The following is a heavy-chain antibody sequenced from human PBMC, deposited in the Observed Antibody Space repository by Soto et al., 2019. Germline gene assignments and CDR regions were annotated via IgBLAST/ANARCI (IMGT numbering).Heavy chain of an antibody. V-gene: IGHV1-8*01. CDR3: ARQVVEVVETTSLWFDP. CDR1: GYTFTSYD. J-gene: IGHJ5*02. Sequence: ASLKVSCKTSGYTFTSYDIHWVRQATGQGLEWMGWMNTHSNVTDCAQKFQGRVTLTWNTSISTAYMELSSLKFDDTAVYYCARQVVEVVETTSLWFDPWGLGTLVTVSS. D-gene: IGHD2-15*01. CDR2: MNTHSNVT.